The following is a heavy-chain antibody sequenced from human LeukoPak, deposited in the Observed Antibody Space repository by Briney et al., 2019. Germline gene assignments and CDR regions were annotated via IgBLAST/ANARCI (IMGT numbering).Heavy chain of an antibody. CDR1: GGSISSYY. CDR3: ARVFSYGDHNDY. CDR2: IYSSGST. V-gene: IGHV4-4*07. J-gene: IGHJ4*02. D-gene: IGHD4-17*01. Sequence: SETLSLTCTVSGGSISSYYWSWIRQPAGKGLEWIGRIYSSGSTNYNPSLKSRVTMSVDTSKNQFSLKVGSVTAADTAVYYCARVFSYGDHNDYWGQGTVVTVSS.